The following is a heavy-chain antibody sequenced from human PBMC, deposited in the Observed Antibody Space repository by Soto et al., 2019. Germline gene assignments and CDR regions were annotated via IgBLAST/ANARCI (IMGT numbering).Heavy chain of an antibody. CDR1: GGTFSSYA. CDR2: IIPIFGTA. V-gene: IGHV1-69*13. Sequence: ASVKVSCKASGGTFSSYAISWVRQAPGQGLEWMGGIIPIFGTANYARKFQGRVTITADESTSTAYMELSSLRSEDTAVYYCARVGYSYGAEFDYWGQGTLVTVSS. CDR3: ARVGYSYGAEFDY. D-gene: IGHD5-18*01. J-gene: IGHJ4*02.